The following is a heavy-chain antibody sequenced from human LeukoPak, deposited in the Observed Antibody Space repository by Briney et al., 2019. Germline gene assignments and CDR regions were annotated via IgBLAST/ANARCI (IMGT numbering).Heavy chain of an antibody. CDR2: ISSSSSYI. Sequence: GGSLRLSCAASGFTFSSYSMNWVRQAPGKGLEWVSSISSSSSYIYYADSVKGRFTISRDNAKNSLYLQMNSLRDEDTAVYYCARDRRVRGVILLIATTRYYFDYWGQGTLVTVSS. CDR1: GFTFSSYS. D-gene: IGHD3-10*01. J-gene: IGHJ4*02. V-gene: IGHV3-21*01. CDR3: ARDRRVRGVILLIATTRYYFDY.